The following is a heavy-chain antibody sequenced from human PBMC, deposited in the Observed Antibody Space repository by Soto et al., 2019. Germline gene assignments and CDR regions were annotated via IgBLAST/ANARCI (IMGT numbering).Heavy chain of an antibody. CDR3: ARGVGMATKYYFDY. CDR1: GGTFSSYA. CDR2: IIPIFGTA. D-gene: IGHD5-12*01. J-gene: IGHJ4*02. V-gene: IGHV1-69*06. Sequence: SVKVSCKASGGTFSSYAISWVRQAPGQGLEWMGGIIPIFGTANYAQKFQGRVTITADKSTSTAYMELSSLRSEDTAVYYCARGVGMATKYYFDYWGQGTRVTVSS.